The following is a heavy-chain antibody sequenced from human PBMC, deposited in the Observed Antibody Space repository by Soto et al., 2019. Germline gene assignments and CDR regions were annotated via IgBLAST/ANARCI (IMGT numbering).Heavy chain of an antibody. CDR1: GHSISRGYD. J-gene: IGHJ4*02. CDR3: ARDQGIVAARPIDY. Sequence: SDTLCLTCAVSGHSISRGYDWGWIRQPPGKGLEWIGSIYHSGSTYYNPSLQSRVTISVDTSKNQFSLKLSSVTAADTAVYYCARDQGIVAARPIDYWGQGTLVTVS. V-gene: IGHV4-38-2*02. D-gene: IGHD6-6*01. CDR2: IYHSGST.